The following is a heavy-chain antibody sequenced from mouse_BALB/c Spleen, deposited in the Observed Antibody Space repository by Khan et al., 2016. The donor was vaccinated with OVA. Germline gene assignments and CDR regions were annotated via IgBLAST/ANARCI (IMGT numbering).Heavy chain of an antibody. CDR2: ISPGSGSA. J-gene: IGHJ4*01. Sequence: DLLKPGASVKLPCKASGYTFTSYWINWIKQRPGQGLEWIGHISPGSGSAYYNEMFKVKATLTVDTSSTTAYIQFSSLSSEDSAVXCCARSNYYGSGLYALGYWGQRSSDTVSS. V-gene: IGHV1S41*01. D-gene: IGHD1-1*01. CDR1: GYTFTSYW. CDR3: ARSNYYGSGLYALGY.